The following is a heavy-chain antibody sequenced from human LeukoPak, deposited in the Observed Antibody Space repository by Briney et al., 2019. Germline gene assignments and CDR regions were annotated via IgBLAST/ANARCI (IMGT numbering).Heavy chain of an antibody. D-gene: IGHD2-2*01. J-gene: IGHJ4*02. Sequence: PGGSLRLSCAASGFTFSSYSMNWVRQAPGKGLEWVSSISSSSSYIYYADSVKGRFTISRDNAKNSLYLQMNSLRAEDTAVYYCAAYCSSTSCYGGGYWGQGTLVTVSS. CDR2: ISSSSSYI. V-gene: IGHV3-21*01. CDR1: GFTFSSYS. CDR3: AAYCSSTSCYGGGY.